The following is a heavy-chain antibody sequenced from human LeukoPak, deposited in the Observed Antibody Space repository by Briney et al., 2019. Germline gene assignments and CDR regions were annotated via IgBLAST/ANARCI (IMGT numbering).Heavy chain of an antibody. Sequence: SETLSLTCTVSGGSISTSSYYWGWIRQPPGKGLEWIGSFYYSGSTYYNPSLKSRVTMSLDTSKNQFSLKLSSVTAADTAVYYCARDRGYSSGRSDYWGQGTLVTVSS. D-gene: IGHD6-19*01. CDR2: FYYSGST. CDR1: GGSISTSSYY. V-gene: IGHV4-39*07. J-gene: IGHJ4*02. CDR3: ARDRGYSSGRSDY.